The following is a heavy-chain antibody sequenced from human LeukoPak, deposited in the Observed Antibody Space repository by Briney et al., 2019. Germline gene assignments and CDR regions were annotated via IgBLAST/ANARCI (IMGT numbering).Heavy chain of an antibody. Sequence: ASVKVSCKASGYTFTNYDINWVRQAPGQGLEWMGGIIPIFGTANYAQKFQGRVTITADKSTSTAYMELSGLRSDDTAVYYCARDERRNYDILSGYNLYYDYGMDVWGQGTTVIVSS. CDR1: GYTFTNYD. V-gene: IGHV1-69*06. CDR3: ARDERRNYDILSGYNLYYDYGMDV. J-gene: IGHJ6*02. CDR2: IIPIFGTA. D-gene: IGHD3-9*01.